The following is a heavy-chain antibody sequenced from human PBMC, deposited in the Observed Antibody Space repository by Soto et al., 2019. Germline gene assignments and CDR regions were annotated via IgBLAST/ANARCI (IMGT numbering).Heavy chain of an antibody. V-gene: IGHV5-51*01. D-gene: IGHD2-15*01. CDR1: GYSFTIYW. J-gene: IGHJ4*02. Sequence: PGEPLKISCNGSGYSFTIYWIGWVRQMPGKGLEWMGIIYPGDSDTRYSPSFQGQVTISADKSISTAYLQWSSLKASDTAMYYCARHLRIRYCSGGSCVIGYFDYWGQGTLVTVSS. CDR2: IYPGDSDT. CDR3: ARHLRIRYCSGGSCVIGYFDY.